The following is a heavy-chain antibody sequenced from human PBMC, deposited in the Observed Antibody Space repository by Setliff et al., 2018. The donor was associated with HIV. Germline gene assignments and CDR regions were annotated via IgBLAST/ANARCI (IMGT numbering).Heavy chain of an antibody. Sequence: SETMSLTCTVSGGSITSDYYWGWIRQPPGKGLEWIGSIYYSGNTYYNPSLKSRVTISLDTSNDRFSLRLSSVTAADTAVYYCARAPTGELDFWGQGTLVTVSS. CDR1: GGSITSDYY. CDR3: ARAPTGELDF. J-gene: IGHJ4*02. D-gene: IGHD7-27*01. CDR2: IYYSGNT. V-gene: IGHV4-38-2*02.